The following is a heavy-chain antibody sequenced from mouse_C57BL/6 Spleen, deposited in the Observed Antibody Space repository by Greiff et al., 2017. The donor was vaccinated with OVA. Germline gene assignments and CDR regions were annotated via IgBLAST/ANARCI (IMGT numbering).Heavy chain of an antibody. CDR1: GFNIKDDY. CDR2: IDPENGDT. J-gene: IGHJ2*01. Sequence: VQLQQSGAELVRPGASVKLSCTASGFNIKDDYMHWVKQRPEQGLEWIGWIDPENGDTEYASKFQGKATITADTSSNTAYLQLSSLTSEDTAVYYCTTGRGGSGYDYWGQGTTLTVSS. D-gene: IGHD3-2*02. CDR3: TTGRGGSGYDY. V-gene: IGHV14-4*01.